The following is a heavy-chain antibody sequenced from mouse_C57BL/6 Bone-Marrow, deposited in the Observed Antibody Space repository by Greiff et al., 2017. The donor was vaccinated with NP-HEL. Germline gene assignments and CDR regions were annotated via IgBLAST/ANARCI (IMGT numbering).Heavy chain of an antibody. CDR3: ARGGYYDPYYAMDY. V-gene: IGHV1-81*01. Sequence: VKLQESGAELARPGASVKLSCKASGYTFTSYGISWVKQRTGQGLEWIGEIYPRSGNTYYNEKFKGKATLTADKSSSTAYMELRSLTSEDSAVYFCARGGYYDPYYAMDYWGQGTSVTVSS. J-gene: IGHJ4*01. CDR2: IYPRSGNT. D-gene: IGHD2-4*01. CDR1: GYTFTSYG.